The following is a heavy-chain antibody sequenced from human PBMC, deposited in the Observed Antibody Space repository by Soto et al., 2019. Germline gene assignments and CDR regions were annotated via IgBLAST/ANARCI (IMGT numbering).Heavy chain of an antibody. D-gene: IGHD2-21*02. CDR2: ISGSGGST. V-gene: IGHV3-23*01. CDR3: AKMGAAVVTAIEGYFDY. CDR1: GFTFSSYA. J-gene: IGHJ4*02. Sequence: EVQLLESGGGLVQPGGSLRLSCAASGFTFSSYAMSWVRQSPGKGLEWVSAISGSGGSTYYADSVKGRFTISRDNSTNTLYLQMNSLTAEDTAVYYCAKMGAAVVTAIEGYFDYWGQGTLVTVSS.